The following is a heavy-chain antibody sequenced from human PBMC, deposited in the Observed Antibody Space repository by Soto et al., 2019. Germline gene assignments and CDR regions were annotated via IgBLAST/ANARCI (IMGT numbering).Heavy chain of an antibody. D-gene: IGHD2-2*01. V-gene: IGHV1-18*01. CDR2: ISHYNGDT. J-gene: IGHJ4*02. Sequence: ASVKVSCKASGYSFTNYDISWVRQAPGQGLEWMGWISHYNGDTNYAQKLQGRVTMTTDTTTSTAYMEMRPLRSDETAVYYCARYCSSTSSDHYFDYWGQGPLVTSPQ. CDR3: ARYCSSTSSDHYFDY. CDR1: GYSFTNYD.